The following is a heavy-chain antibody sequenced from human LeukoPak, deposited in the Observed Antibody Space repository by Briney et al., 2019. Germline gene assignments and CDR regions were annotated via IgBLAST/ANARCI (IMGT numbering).Heavy chain of an antibody. V-gene: IGHV3-11*01. CDR1: GFTFSDYY. D-gene: IGHD6-13*01. J-gene: IGHJ4*02. Sequence: GGSLRLSCAASGFTFSDYYMSWIRQAPGKGLEWVSYISSSGSTIYYADSVKGRFTISRDNAKNLLYLQMNSLRAEDTAVYYCASPSIAAAGTDYWGQGTLVTVSS. CDR2: ISSSGSTI. CDR3: ASPSIAAAGTDY.